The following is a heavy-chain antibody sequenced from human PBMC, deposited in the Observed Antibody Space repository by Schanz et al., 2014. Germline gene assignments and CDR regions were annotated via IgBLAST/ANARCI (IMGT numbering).Heavy chain of an antibody. V-gene: IGHV3-11*01. Sequence: QVQLVESGGGVVQRGGSLRLSCAASGFIFSNYGMHWIRQAPGKGLEWVSYINGGGETTYYADSVRGRFTISRDNAKNSLFLQMNSLIAEDTAVYYCAKCIGWYGRCAFDIWGQGTMVTVSS. CDR3: AKCIGWYGRCAFDI. J-gene: IGHJ3*02. D-gene: IGHD6-19*01. CDR2: INGGGETT. CDR1: GFIFSNYG.